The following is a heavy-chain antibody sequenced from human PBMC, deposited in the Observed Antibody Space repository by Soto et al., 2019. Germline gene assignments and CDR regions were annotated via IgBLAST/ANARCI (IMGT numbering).Heavy chain of an antibody. J-gene: IGHJ6*02. CDR2: IHYSGSI. Sequence: SETLSLTRTVSGGSISYEYYHWTWIRQSPGKGLEWIGYIHYSGSIIYNPSFKSRVTISVDTSKNQFSLQLSSVTAADTAVYFCAREDDGGDRDYYGLDVWGQGTTVTVSS. D-gene: IGHD2-21*02. V-gene: IGHV4-30-4*08. CDR1: GGSISYEYYH. CDR3: AREDDGGDRDYYGLDV.